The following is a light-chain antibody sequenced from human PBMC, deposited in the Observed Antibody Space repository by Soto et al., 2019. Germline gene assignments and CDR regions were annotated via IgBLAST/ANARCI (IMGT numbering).Light chain of an antibody. CDR1: SSDVGGYNY. CDR2: DVS. J-gene: IGLJ1*01. CDR3: SSYTTSSTYV. V-gene: IGLV2-14*01. Sequence: QSVLTQPASVSGSPGQSITISCTGTSSDVGGYNYVSWYQQHPGKAPKLMIYDVSTRPSGVSNRFSGSKSGNTASLTISGLQAEDDAEYYCSSYTTSSTYVFGTGTKVTVL.